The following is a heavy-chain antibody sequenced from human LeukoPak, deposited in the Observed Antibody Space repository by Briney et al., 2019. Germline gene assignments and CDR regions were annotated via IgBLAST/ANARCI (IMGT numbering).Heavy chain of an antibody. V-gene: IGHV3-23*01. CDR1: GFTFSSYG. Sequence: GGSLRLSCAASGFTFSSYGMSWVRQAPGKGLEWVSAISGSGGSTYYADSVKSRFTISRDNSKNTLYLQMNSLRAEDTAVYYCAKDKGARAVAGLFDYWGQGTLVTVSS. J-gene: IGHJ4*02. D-gene: IGHD6-19*01. CDR2: ISGSGGST. CDR3: AKDKGARAVAGLFDY.